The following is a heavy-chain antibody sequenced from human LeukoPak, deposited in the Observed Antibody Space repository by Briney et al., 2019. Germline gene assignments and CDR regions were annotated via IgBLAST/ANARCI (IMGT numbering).Heavy chain of an antibody. Sequence: GGSLRLSCAASGFTVSSSYMSWVRQAPGKGLEWVSVIYSGGSTYYADSVKGRFTISRHNSKNTLYLQMNSLRAEDTAVYYCARETDDSYYYGMDVWGQGTTVTVSS. J-gene: IGHJ6*02. V-gene: IGHV3-53*04. D-gene: IGHD5-24*01. CDR2: IYSGGST. CDR3: ARETDDSYYYGMDV. CDR1: GFTVSSSY.